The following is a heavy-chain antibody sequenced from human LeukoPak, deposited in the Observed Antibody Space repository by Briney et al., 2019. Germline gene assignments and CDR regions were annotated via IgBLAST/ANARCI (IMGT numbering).Heavy chain of an antibody. CDR3: ARVGRGYSFNVYYFDY. D-gene: IGHD5-18*01. J-gene: IGHJ4*02. V-gene: IGHV3-30*03. CDR2: ISYDGSNK. CDR1: GFRFDDYG. Sequence: PGGSLRLSCTASGFRFDDYGMTWVRQAPGKGLEWVAIISYDGSNKYYADSVKGRFTISRDNSKNTLYLQMNSLRAEDTAVYYCARVGRGYSFNVYYFDYWGQGTLVTVSS.